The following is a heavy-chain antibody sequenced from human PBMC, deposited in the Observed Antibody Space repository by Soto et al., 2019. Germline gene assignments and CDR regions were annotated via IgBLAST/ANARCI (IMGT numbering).Heavy chain of an antibody. V-gene: IGHV4-30-4*01. J-gene: IGHJ4*02. CDR2: IYSGGSI. CDR3: ARGPSGDKVDY. D-gene: IGHD7-27*01. CDR1: GGSISNVNDC. Sequence: QVQLQESGPGLVKPSQTLSLTCIVSGGSISNVNDCWSWIRQRPDKGLEWIGHIYSGGSIYNNPSLTXRXTXPXXTSKNQFSLQLSSVSAADTAVYYCARGPSGDKVDYWGQGTLVTVSS.